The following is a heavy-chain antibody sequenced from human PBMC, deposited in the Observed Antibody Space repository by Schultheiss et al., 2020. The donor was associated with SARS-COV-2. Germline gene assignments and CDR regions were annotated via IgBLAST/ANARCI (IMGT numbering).Heavy chain of an antibody. J-gene: IGHJ6*02. CDR3: ARELPRNGMDV. CDR1: GGSISTYY. V-gene: IGHV4-59*01. CDR2: IYYSGST. Sequence: SETLSLTCTVSGGSISTYYCSWIRQPPGKGLEWIGYIYYSGSTNYNPSLKSRVTISVDTSKNQFSLKLSSVTAADTAVYYCARELPRNGMDVWGQGTTVTVSS.